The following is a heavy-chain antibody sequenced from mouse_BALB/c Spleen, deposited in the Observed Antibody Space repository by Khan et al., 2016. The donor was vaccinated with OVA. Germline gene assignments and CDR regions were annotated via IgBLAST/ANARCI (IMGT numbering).Heavy chain of an antibody. J-gene: IGHJ4*01. Sequence: EVQLVETGPGLVKPSQSLSLTCTVTAYSITSDYAWNWIRQFPGNKLEWMGYISSSGSTNYNPALKSRISITRDTSKNQFFLQLNSVTTEYTATYYCARDGSRYNYAMDYWGQGTSVTVSS. CDR3: ARDGSRYNYAMDY. CDR1: AYSITSDYA. CDR2: ISSSGST. V-gene: IGHV3-2*02. D-gene: IGHD2-3*01.